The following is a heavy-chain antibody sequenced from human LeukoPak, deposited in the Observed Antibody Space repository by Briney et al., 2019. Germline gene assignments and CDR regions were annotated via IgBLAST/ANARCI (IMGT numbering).Heavy chain of an antibody. CDR1: GHSISSGYY. CDR3: ARTRGTEYYYDSSGYYFDY. D-gene: IGHD3-22*01. CDR2: IYHSGST. Sequence: PSETLSLTCAVSGHSISSGYYWGWIRQPTGKALEWIGSIYHSGSTYYNPSLKSRVTISVDTSKNQFSLKLSSVTAADTAVYYRARTRGTEYYYDSSGYYFDYWGQGTLVTVSS. V-gene: IGHV4-38-2*01. J-gene: IGHJ4*02.